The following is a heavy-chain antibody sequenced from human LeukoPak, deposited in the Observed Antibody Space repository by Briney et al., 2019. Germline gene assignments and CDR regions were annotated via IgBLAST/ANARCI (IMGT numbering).Heavy chain of an antibody. CDR2: INHGGST. V-gene: IGHV4-34*01. Sequence: PSETLSLTCAVYGGSFSGYYWSWFRQPPGKGLEWIGEINHGGSTNYNPSLKSRVTISLDTSKNQFSLKLTSVTAADTAVYYCASPLDMDVWGKGTTVTVSS. CDR1: GGSFSGYY. J-gene: IGHJ6*03. CDR3: ASPLDMDV.